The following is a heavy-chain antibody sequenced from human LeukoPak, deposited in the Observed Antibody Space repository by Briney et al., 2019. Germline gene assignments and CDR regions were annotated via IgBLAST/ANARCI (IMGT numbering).Heavy chain of an antibody. CDR2: IYSGGTT. J-gene: IGHJ4*02. CDR1: GFTFSSYS. V-gene: IGHV3-53*01. CDR3: ARGRVNFDY. D-gene: IGHD3-22*01. Sequence: GGSLRLSCAASGFTFSSYSMTWVRQAPGKGLEWVSVIYSGGTTYYADSVTGRFTISRDNSKNTLYLQMNSLGAEDTAVYYCARGRVNFDYWGQGTLVTVSS.